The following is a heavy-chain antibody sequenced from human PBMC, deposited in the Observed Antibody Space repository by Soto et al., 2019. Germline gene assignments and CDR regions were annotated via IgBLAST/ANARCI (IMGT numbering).Heavy chain of an antibody. CDR1: GFIFSSYV. J-gene: IGHJ1*01. CDR3: AREDASSGYAGTFHH. V-gene: IGHV3-30-3*01. CDR2: ISNDGNK. D-gene: IGHD3-22*01. Sequence: QVQLVESGGDVVQPGRSLRLSCAASGFIFSSYVIHWVRQGPGKGLEWVALISNDGNKHYADSVKDRFTISRDNSKNKLDLGMNSLGAEDTGIYYCAREDASSGYAGTFHHWGQGTLVTVSP.